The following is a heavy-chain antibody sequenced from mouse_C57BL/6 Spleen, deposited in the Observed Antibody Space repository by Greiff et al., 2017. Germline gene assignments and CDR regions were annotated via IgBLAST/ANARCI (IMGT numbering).Heavy chain of an antibody. V-gene: IGHV1-85*01. Sequence: QVQLQQSGPELVKPGASVKLSCKASGYTFTSYDINWVKQRPGQGLEWIGWIYPRDGSTKYNEKFKGKATLTVDTSSSTAYMELHSLTSADSAVYFCARSLTGTGFAYWGQGTLVTVSA. CDR2: IYPRDGST. CDR3: ARSLTGTGFAY. CDR1: GYTFTSYD. D-gene: IGHD4-1*01. J-gene: IGHJ3*01.